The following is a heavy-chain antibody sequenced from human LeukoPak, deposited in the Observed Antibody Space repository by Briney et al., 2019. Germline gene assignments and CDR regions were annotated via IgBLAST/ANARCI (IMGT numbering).Heavy chain of an antibody. CDR1: GFTFSSYA. Sequence: GGSLRLSCGASGFTFSSYAMSWVRQSPGRGLEWVAGVSPSGGRTLYADSVEGRFTISRDNSNDIVYLQLSSLRAEDSALYYCAKVRGVYCSSPACYYYDSWGQGTPDTVSS. V-gene: IGHV3-23*01. CDR2: VSPSGGRT. D-gene: IGHD2-2*01. J-gene: IGHJ4*02. CDR3: AKVRGVYCSSPACYYYDS.